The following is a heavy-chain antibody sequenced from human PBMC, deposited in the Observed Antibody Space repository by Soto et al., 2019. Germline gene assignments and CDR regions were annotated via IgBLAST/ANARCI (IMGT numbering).Heavy chain of an antibody. CDR3: SRVPVHTYMIYWSDP. J-gene: IGHJ5*02. V-gene: IGHV4-61*08. CDR1: GDSINSGDYS. CDR2: VYFIGCP. D-gene: IGHD3-16*01. Sequence: PSETLSLTCSVSGDSINSGDYSWTWMRQSPGKGLQLVGHVYFIGCPNYNPSLKIRVTISPDTSKNQFSLKLRSVTAGDTAAYYCSRVPVHTYMIYWSDPWGQGTLVTVS.